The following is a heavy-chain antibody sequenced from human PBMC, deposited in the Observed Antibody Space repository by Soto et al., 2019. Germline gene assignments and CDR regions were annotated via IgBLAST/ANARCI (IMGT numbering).Heavy chain of an antibody. D-gene: IGHD1-1*01. Sequence: EVQLLESGGGLVQPGGSLRLSCVVSGFSLSTYVMSWVRQAPGKGLEWVSTVGRTTSTFYADSVRGRFTISRDNSNNALFLQMNSLRADDTALYYCAKGILLEPPGTRAFDIWGQGKMVIVSS. CDR2: VGRTTST. CDR3: AKGILLEPPGTRAFDI. CDR1: GFSLSTYV. J-gene: IGHJ3*02. V-gene: IGHV3-23*01.